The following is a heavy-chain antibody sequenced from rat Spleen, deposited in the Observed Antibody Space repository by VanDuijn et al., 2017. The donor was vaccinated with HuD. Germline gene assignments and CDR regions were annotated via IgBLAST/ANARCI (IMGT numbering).Heavy chain of an antibody. Sequence: QVQLKESGPGLVQPSETLSLTCTVSGFSLTSYNVHWVRQPPGQGLEWMGVRWSGGSTDYKSALKSRLSISRDTSKNQVFLKMNSLQSEDTTTYYCARDKMYTTDYYYVNWYFDFWGPGTMVTVSS. CDR3: ARDKMYTTDYYYVNWYFDF. D-gene: IGHD1-6*01. CDR2: RWSGGST. V-gene: IGHV2-45*01. CDR1: GFSLTSYN. J-gene: IGHJ1*01.